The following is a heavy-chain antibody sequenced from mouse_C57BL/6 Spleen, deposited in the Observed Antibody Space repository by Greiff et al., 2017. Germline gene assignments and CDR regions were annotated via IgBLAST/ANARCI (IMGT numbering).Heavy chain of an antibody. J-gene: IGHJ2*01. D-gene: IGHD2-3*01. V-gene: IGHV1-15*01. CDR2: IDPETGGT. CDR3: TRDGPYYFDY. CDR1: GYTFTDYE. Sequence: QVQLQQSGAELVRPGASVTLSCKASGYTFTDYEMHWVKQTPVHGLEWIGAIDPETGGTAYNQKFKGKAILTADKSSSTAYMELRSLTSADSAVYYCTRDGPYYFDYWGQGTTLTVSS.